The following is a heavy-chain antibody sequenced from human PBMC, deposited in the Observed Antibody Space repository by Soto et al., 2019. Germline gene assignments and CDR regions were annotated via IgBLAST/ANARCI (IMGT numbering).Heavy chain of an antibody. Sequence: ASVKVSCKASGYTFTSYGISWVRQAPGQGLEWMGWISDYNGNTNYAQKLQGRVTMTTDTSTSTAYMELRSLRSDDTAVYYCARDSPEYYYDSSGYYEPATFDPRGQGTLVTVSS. V-gene: IGHV1-18*01. D-gene: IGHD3-22*01. CDR3: ARDSPEYYYDSSGYYEPATFDP. CDR1: GYTFTSYG. CDR2: ISDYNGNT. J-gene: IGHJ5*02.